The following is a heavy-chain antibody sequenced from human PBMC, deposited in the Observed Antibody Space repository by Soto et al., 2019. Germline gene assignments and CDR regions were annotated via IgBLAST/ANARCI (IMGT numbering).Heavy chain of an antibody. CDR2: IYYSGIT. V-gene: IGHV4-39*01. Sequence: PSETLSLTCTVSGGSISSSSYYWGWIRQPPGKGLEWIGSIYYSGITYYNPSLKSRVTISVDTSKNQFSLKVSSVTAADTAVYYCARGMAEEQIFYYFDYWGQGALVTVSS. J-gene: IGHJ4*02. CDR3: ARGMAEEQIFYYFDY. D-gene: IGHD3-9*01. CDR1: GGSISSSSYY.